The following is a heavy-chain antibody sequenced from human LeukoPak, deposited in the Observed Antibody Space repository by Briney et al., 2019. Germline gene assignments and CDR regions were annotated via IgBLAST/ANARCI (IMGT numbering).Heavy chain of an antibody. Sequence: GGSLRLSRAASGFTFSSYWTQWVRQAPGQGLVWVSRINSDGRSTSYADSVKGRFTFSRDNAKNTLYLQMNSLRAEDTAVYYCARVRFGYSSIPFGYWGERTLVTVSS. CDR1: GFTFSSYW. D-gene: IGHD6-19*01. J-gene: IGHJ4*02. CDR3: ARVRFGYSSIPFGY. CDR2: INSDGRST. V-gene: IGHV3-74*01.